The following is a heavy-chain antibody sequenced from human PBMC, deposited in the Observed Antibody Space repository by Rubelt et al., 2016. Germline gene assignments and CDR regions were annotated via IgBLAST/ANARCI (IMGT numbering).Heavy chain of an antibody. D-gene: IGHD4-23*01. CDR2: LNHNGTT. J-gene: IGHJ4*02. V-gene: IGHV4-34*01. CDR1: GGSVRGYY. Sequence: QVQLQQWGAGLLKPSETLYLNCAVYGGSVRGYYWSWIRQPPGKGLGWNGALNHNGTTNYNPALKSRVTTSVETSKNTFSLKLSSVTAAETAVYYWARGPLYGGNSGSGYWGQGTLVTVSS. CDR3: ARGPLYGGNSGSGY.